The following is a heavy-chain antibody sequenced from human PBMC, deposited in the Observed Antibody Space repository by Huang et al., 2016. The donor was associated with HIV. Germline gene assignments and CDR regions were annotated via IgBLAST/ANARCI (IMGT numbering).Heavy chain of an antibody. D-gene: IGHD3-10*01. CDR1: GGSIRSSDYH. CDR2: IYYKGST. V-gene: IGHV4-39*01. J-gene: IGHJ6*03. Sequence: QLLLQESGPGLVKPSEALALTCAVSGGSIRSSDYHWGWIRQPPGKGLAWIGSIYYKGSTHYSPSLKSRVTIAVDTSKNLCFLNLTSMTAADTAVYYCARHREGPVAYYSGWGSHLNYMDVWGRGRTVVVSS. CDR3: ARHREGPVAYYSGWGSHLNYMDV.